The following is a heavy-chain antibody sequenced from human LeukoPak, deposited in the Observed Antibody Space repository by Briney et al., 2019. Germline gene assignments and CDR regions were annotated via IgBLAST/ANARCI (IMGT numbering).Heavy chain of an antibody. D-gene: IGHD3-10*01. J-gene: IGHJ4*02. CDR3: ARDSNSYGSGATIDY. CDR2: IWYDGSNK. Sequence: GGSLRLSCAASGFTFSTYGMHWVRQAPGKGLEWLTDIWYDGSNKYYTDSVNGRFTISRGNSKNTLYLQMSSLRAEDTAVYYCARDSNSYGSGATIDYWGQGTLVTVSS. CDR1: GFTFSTYG. V-gene: IGHV3-33*01.